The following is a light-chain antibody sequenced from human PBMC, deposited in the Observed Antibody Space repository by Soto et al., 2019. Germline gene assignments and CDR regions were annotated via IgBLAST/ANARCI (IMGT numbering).Light chain of an antibody. CDR1: QTINSW. CDR3: QQYKSYSSWT. CDR2: KAS. Sequence: DIQMTQSPSTLSASVGDRVTITCRASQTINSWLAWYQQKPGKAPKLLIYKASYLQSWVPSTFSGSGSGTEFTLPISSLQPDDFATYYCQQYKSYSSWTFGQGTKVEMK. V-gene: IGKV1-5*03. J-gene: IGKJ1*01.